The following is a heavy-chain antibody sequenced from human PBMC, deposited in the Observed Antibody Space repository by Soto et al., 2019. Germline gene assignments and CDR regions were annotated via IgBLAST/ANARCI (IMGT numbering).Heavy chain of an antibody. V-gene: IGHV4-30-4*01. D-gene: IGHD5-18*01. CDR1: GGSVTSDEDY. CDR2: ISNSGST. Sequence: SENLSLTCTVSGGSVTSDEDYWTWIRQSPGKGLEWIGYISNSGSTGYNPSLKTRLSMSVDRSKNQFTLRLTSVTAADTAVYFCATESGSTYGYFDHWGQGTQVTVSS. CDR3: ATESGSTYGYFDH. J-gene: IGHJ4*02.